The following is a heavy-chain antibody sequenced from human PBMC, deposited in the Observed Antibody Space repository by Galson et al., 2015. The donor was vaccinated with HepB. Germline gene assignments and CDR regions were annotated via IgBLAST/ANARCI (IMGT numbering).Heavy chain of an antibody. D-gene: IGHD5-24*01. Sequence: SLRLSCAASGFTFKTYWMGWVRQAPGKGLEWVANIKNDGSVTYSVDFVKGRFTISRDNAKNSVYLQMNSLRAEDTAIYYCARRSVDGHLFDYWGQGTVVTVSS. J-gene: IGHJ4*02. CDR2: IKNDGSVT. CDR3: ARRSVDGHLFDY. CDR1: GFTFKTYW. V-gene: IGHV3-7*01.